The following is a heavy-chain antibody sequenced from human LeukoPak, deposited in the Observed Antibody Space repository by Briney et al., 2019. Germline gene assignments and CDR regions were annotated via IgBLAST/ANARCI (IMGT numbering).Heavy chain of an antibody. J-gene: IGHJ3*02. CDR3: ARLLDNDSSGHPDTFDM. D-gene: IGHD3-22*01. V-gene: IGHV4-59*11. CDR2: IYYTGST. CDR1: GGSISSHY. Sequence: PSETLSLTCTVSGGSISSHYWTWIRRPPGKGLEWIGYIYYTGSTRYNPPLQSRLTISLDTSENTFSLKLTSVTAADTAVYYCARLLDNDSSGHPDTFDMWGQGTVVTVSS.